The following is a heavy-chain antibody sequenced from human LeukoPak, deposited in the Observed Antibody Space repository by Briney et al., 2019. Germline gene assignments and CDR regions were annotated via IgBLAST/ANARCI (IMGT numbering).Heavy chain of an antibody. CDR3: ARXXXXXXXXGXXAFXI. J-gene: IGHJ3*02. CDR2: IKQDGGEK. Sequence: GGSLRLSCAASGFTFSNYWMNWVRQAPGKGLEWVAHIKQDGGEKSYVDSVKGRFTISRDNARNSLHLQMNSLRAEDTAVYYCARXXXXXXXXGXXAFXIWGQGTMVXVSS. V-gene: IGHV3-7*01. CDR1: GFTFSNYW.